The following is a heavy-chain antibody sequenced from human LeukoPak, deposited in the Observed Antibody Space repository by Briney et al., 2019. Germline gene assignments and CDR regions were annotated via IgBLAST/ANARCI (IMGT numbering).Heavy chain of an antibody. CDR2: INGGGDAT. CDR1: GFTFNNNA. V-gene: IGHV3-23*01. J-gene: IGHJ3*01. CDR3: ARCTASCYANAFDV. D-gene: IGHD2-2*01. Sequence: GGSLRLSCATSGFTFNNNAMSWVRQAPGKGLEWVSAINGGGDATEYADSVKGRFTISRDNSKNTLYLQMNSLRPDDTAVYYCARCTASCYANAFDVWGPGTLLTVSS.